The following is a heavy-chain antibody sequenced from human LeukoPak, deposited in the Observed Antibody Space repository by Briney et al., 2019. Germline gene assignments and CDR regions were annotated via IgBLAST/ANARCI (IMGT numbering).Heavy chain of an antibody. CDR1: GFTFSSNG. CDR2: IQYDGSKK. J-gene: IGHJ6*04. Sequence: GGSLRLSCVASGFTFSSNGMHWVRQAPGKGLEWVTFIQYDGSKKYYADSVKGRFTISRDNAKNSLYLQMNSLRAEDTAVYYCAELGITMIGGVWGKGTTVTISS. V-gene: IGHV3-30*02. CDR3: AELGITMIGGV. D-gene: IGHD3-10*02.